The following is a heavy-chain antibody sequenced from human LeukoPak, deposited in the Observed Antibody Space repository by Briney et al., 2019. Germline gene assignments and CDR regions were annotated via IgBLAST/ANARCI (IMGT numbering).Heavy chain of an antibody. V-gene: IGHV3-7*01. CDR1: GFTFSSYW. D-gene: IGHD3-3*01. Sequence: EGSLRLSCAASGFTFSSYWMSWVRQAPGKGLEWVANIKQDGSEKYYVDSVKGRFTISRDNAKNSLYLQMNSLRAEDTAVYYCARDRDYDFWSGTVVPYYFDYWGQGTLVTVSS. CDR2: IKQDGSEK. J-gene: IGHJ4*02. CDR3: ARDRDYDFWSGTVVPYYFDY.